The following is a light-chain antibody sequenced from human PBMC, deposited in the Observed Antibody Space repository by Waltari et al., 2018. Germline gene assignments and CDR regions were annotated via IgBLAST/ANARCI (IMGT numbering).Light chain of an antibody. CDR1: QSVTNN. V-gene: IGKV3-15*01. J-gene: IGKJ1*01. CDR2: GAS. CDR3: QQYYDWPPWT. Sequence: EIELTQSPATLSVSPGERATLYCRASQSVTNNLAWYQQKPGQAPRLIIYGASARATGSPARFSGRGYGTEFTLTISSLQSEDFAVYYCQQYYDWPPWTFGQGTKVEVK.